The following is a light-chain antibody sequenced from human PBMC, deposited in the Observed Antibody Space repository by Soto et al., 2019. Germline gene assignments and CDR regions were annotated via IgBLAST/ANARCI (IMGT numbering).Light chain of an antibody. V-gene: IGLV2-8*01. J-gene: IGLJ2*01. CDR2: EVS. Sequence: QSALTQPPSASGSPGQSVTISCTGTSSDVGGYNYVSWYQQHPGKAPKLMIYEVSKRPSGVPDRFSGSKSGHTASLTVSGLQAEDEADYYCRSYAGSNNPVVFGGGTQLTVL. CDR3: RSYAGSNNPVV. CDR1: SSDVGGYNY.